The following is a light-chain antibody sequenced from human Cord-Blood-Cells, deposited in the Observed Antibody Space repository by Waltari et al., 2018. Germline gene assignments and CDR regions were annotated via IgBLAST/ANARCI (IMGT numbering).Light chain of an antibody. V-gene: IGKV4-1*01. CDR3: QQYYRTPWT. CDR2: CAS. J-gene: IGKJ1*01. Sequence: DIVMTQSPDSLAVSLGERATINCKSSQSVLYSSNNKNYLAWYQQKPGQPPKLLIYCASTRESVVPDRFSGGGSGTDFTLTISSLQAEDVAVYYCQQYYRTPWTFGQGTKVEIK. CDR1: QSVLYSSNNKNY.